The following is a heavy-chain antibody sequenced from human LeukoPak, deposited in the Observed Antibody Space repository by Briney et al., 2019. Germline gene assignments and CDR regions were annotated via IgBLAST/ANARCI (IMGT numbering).Heavy chain of an antibody. V-gene: IGHV3-7*01. CDR3: VRDHVWGTYDPDY. D-gene: IGHD3-16*01. Sequence: GGSLRLSCAASGFSFSSYWMSWFRQTPGKGLEWVGNIKTDGSETYYLDSVRGRFTISRDNAKNSLFLQMNSLRGEDTAVYYCVRDHVWGTYDPDYWGQGTLVTVTS. CDR1: GFSFSSYW. J-gene: IGHJ4*02. CDR2: IKTDGSET.